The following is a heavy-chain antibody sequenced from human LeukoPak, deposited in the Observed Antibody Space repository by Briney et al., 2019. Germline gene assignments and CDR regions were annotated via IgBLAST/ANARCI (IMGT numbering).Heavy chain of an antibody. V-gene: IGHV4-39*07. CDR3: AMYYDFWSGYYGAFDI. CDR1: GGSISSSSYY. Sequence: PSETLSLTCTVSGGSISSSSYYWGWIRQPPGKGLEWIGSIYYGGSTYYNPSLKSRVTISVDTSKNQFSLKLSSVTAADTAVYYCAMYYDFWSGYYGAFDIWGQGTMVTVSS. CDR2: IYYGGST. D-gene: IGHD3-3*01. J-gene: IGHJ3*02.